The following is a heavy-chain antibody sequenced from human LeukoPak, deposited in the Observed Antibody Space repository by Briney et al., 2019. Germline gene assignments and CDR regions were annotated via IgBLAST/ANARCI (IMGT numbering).Heavy chain of an antibody. CDR3: ARDKLSGGPNWFDP. CDR2: VYHSGST. Sequence: SETLSLTCAVSGGSISSSNWWSWVRQPPGKGLEWIGEVYHSGSTNYNPSLKSRVTISVDKSKNQFSLKLSSVTAEDTAVYYCARDKLSGGPNWFDPWGQGTLVTVSS. D-gene: IGHD2-15*01. V-gene: IGHV4-4*02. J-gene: IGHJ5*02. CDR1: GGSISSSNW.